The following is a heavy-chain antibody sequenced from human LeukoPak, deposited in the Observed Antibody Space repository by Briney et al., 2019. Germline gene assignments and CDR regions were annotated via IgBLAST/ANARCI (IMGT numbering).Heavy chain of an antibody. CDR2: ISGSGGRT. J-gene: IGHJ4*02. CDR3: AKGGQDFDFWRFDY. D-gene: IGHD3-3*01. Sequence: GGSLRLSCAASGFSFSVYDMGWVRQAPGKGLEWVSSISGSGGRTYYTNSVKGRFTISRENFKNTVYLEMNNLGAEDTALYYCAKGGQDFDFWRFDYWGQGNLVIVSS. CDR1: GFSFSVYD. V-gene: IGHV3-23*01.